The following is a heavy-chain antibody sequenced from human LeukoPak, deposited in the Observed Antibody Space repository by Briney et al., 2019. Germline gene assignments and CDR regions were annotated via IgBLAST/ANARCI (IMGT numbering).Heavy chain of an antibody. CDR3: AREGPYGSGSSFDH. V-gene: IGHV3-7*01. CDR2: IKQDGSEK. J-gene: IGHJ4*02. CDR1: GFTFSSYS. D-gene: IGHD3-10*01. Sequence: PGGSLRLSCAASGFTFSSYSMTWVRQAPGKGLEWVANIKQDGSEKYYVDSVKGRFTISRDNAKNSLYLQMNNLRVEDTAVYYCAREGPYGSGSSFDHWGQGTLVTVSS.